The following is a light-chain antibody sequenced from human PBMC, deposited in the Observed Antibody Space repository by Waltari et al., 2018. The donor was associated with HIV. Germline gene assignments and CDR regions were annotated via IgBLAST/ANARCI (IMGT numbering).Light chain of an antibody. CDR3: CSYGSSATFVV. CDR1: SSHVGNYNL. V-gene: IGLV2-23*02. CDR2: EVT. Sequence: SALTQPASVSGSPGQSITISCPETSSHVGNYNLVSWYQQYTGQAPKLLIYEVTKRPSGVSSRFSGSKSGNTASLTISDLQSEDEANYYCCSYGSSATFVVFGGWTRVTV. J-gene: IGLJ2*01.